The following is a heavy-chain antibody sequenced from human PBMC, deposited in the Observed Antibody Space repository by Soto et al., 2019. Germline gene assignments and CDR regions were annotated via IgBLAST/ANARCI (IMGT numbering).Heavy chain of an antibody. CDR1: RFTFSYYA. V-gene: IGHV3-30-3*01. CDR3: GRTIAVAGPDVFDM. Sequence: QVQLVESGGGVVQPGRSLRLSCAASRFTFSYYAMHWIRQAPGKGLEWMAVILSDGSKQYYAESVKGRFTISRDNSKRQLYLQMSSLRVEVTAVYYCGRTIAVAGPDVFDMWGQGTIVTVSS. CDR2: ILSDGSKQ. J-gene: IGHJ3*02. D-gene: IGHD6-19*01.